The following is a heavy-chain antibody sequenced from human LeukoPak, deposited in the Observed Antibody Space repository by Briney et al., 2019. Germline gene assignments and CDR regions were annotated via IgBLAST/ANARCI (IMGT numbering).Heavy chain of an antibody. CDR3: ARDLSIVGAPSPLFGMDV. D-gene: IGHD1-26*01. CDR2: ISSSSSYI. Sequence: GGSLRLSCTASGFTFGDYAMSWVRQAPGKGLEWVSSISSSSSYIYYADSVKGRSTISRDNAKNSLYLQMNSLRAEDTAVYYCARDLSIVGAPSPLFGMDVWGQGATVTVSS. J-gene: IGHJ6*02. CDR1: GFTFGDYA. V-gene: IGHV3-21*01.